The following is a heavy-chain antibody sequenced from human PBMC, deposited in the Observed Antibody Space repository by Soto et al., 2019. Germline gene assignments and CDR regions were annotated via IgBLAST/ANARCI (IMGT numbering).Heavy chain of an antibody. Sequence: PGESLKISCKASGYNFDKYWIIWVRQMPGKGLEWMGRVDPSDSYVNYSPSFRGHIAISLDKSINTAYLQWTSLKASDTAMYYCARPQGGTDRLAPWGQGTLVTVSS. V-gene: IGHV5-10-1*01. CDR2: VDPSDSYV. CDR1: GYNFDKYW. J-gene: IGHJ5*02. D-gene: IGHD3-16*01. CDR3: ARPQGGTDRLAP.